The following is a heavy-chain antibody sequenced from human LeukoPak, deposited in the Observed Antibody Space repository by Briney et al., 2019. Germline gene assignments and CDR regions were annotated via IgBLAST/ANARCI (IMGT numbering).Heavy chain of an antibody. CDR2: IRSKANGGTT. J-gene: IGHJ4*02. Sequence: PGWSLRLSCTASGFTFGDYAMSWVRQAPGTGLEWVGFIRSKANGGTTEYAASVKGRFTISRDDSKSIAYLQMNSLKTEDTAVYYCTRAPYGDSFDYWGQGTLVSVSS. CDR1: GFTFGDYA. CDR3: TRAPYGDSFDY. D-gene: IGHD4-17*01. V-gene: IGHV3-49*04.